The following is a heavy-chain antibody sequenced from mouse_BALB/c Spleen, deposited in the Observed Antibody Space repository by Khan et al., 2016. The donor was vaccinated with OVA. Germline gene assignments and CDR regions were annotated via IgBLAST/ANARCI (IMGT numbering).Heavy chain of an antibody. D-gene: IGHD2-3*01. V-gene: IGHV1-77*01. CDR1: GYTFTYYV. CDR2: IYPGSDNA. CDR3: ARGDGYYVYLDY. J-gene: IGHJ2*01. Sequence: VQLKESGPELVKPGASVKMSCKASGYTFTYYVITWVKQRTGQGLEWIGEIYPGSDNAYYNERFKGKATLTADKSSNTTHMQLSSLTSEDSAVYFCARGDGYYVYLDYWGQGTTLTVSS.